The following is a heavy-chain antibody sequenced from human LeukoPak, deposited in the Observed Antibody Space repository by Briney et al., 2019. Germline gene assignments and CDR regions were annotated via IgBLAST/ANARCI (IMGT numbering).Heavy chain of an antibody. CDR3: ARAASLWFGELYLDY. CDR1: GYTFTSYD. Sequence: ASVKVPCKASGYTFTSYDINWARQATGQGLEWMGWMNPNSGNTGYAQKFQGRVTITRDTSASTAYMELSSLRSEDTAVYYCARAASLWFGELYLDYWGQGTLVTVSS. D-gene: IGHD3-10*01. V-gene: IGHV1-8*01. CDR2: MNPNSGNT. J-gene: IGHJ4*02.